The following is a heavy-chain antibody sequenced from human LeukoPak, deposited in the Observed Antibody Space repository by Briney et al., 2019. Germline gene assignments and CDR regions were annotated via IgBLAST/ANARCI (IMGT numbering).Heavy chain of an antibody. CDR2: IKTDGSVT. Sequence: PGGSLRLSCAASGFYFRDHWMDWVRQALGKGLEWVGHIKTDGSVTYYLDSLKGRISISRDNTNNALYLQMNSLRVEDTAVYYCVKNDGWFHLAQWGQGTLVTVSS. CDR1: GFYFRDHW. CDR3: VKNDGWFHLAQ. J-gene: IGHJ4*02. V-gene: IGHV3-7*03. D-gene: IGHD6-19*01.